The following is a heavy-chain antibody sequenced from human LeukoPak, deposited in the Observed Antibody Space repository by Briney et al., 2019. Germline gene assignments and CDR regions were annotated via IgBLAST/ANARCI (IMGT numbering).Heavy chain of an antibody. D-gene: IGHD2-21*02. J-gene: IGHJ3*02. CDR2: ISYDGSNK. Sequence: QSGGSLRLSCAASGFTFSSYAMHWVRQAPGKGLEWVAVISYDGSNKYYADSVKGRFTISRDNSKNTLYLQMNSLRAEDTAVYYCARDLVTAGAFDIWGQGTMVTVSS. CDR1: GFTFSSYA. CDR3: ARDLVTAGAFDI. V-gene: IGHV3-30-3*01.